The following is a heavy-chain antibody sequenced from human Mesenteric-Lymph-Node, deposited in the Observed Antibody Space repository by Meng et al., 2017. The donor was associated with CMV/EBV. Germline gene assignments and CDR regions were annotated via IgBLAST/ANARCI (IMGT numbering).Heavy chain of an antibody. CDR1: GFTFSDYY. D-gene: IGHD3-16*01. Sequence: GESLKISCAASGFTFSDYYMSWIRQAPGKGLEWVSFIQYDGGNEYYADSVKGRFIISRDNSKNTLYLRMNSLRVEDTAVYYCANLGGEGALDYWGQGTLVTVSS. J-gene: IGHJ4*02. V-gene: IGHV3-30*02. CDR3: ANLGGEGALDY. CDR2: IQYDGGNE.